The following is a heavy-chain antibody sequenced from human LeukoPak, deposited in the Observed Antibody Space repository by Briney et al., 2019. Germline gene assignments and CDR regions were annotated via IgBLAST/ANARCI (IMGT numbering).Heavy chain of an antibody. CDR1: GGSISSYY. CDR3: ARDSCYCSSTSCYCGGSSWYFRAFDI. V-gene: IGHV4-59*01. Sequence: SETLSLTCTVSGGSISSYYWSWIRQPPGEGLEWIVYIYYSGSTNYNPSLKSRVTISVDTSKNQFCLKLSSVTAADTAVYYCARDSCYCSSTSCYCGGSSWYFRAFDIWGQGTMVTVSA. J-gene: IGHJ3*02. D-gene: IGHD2-2*01. CDR2: IYYSGST.